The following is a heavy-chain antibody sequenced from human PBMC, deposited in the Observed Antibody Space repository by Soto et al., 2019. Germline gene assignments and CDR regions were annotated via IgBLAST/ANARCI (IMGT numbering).Heavy chain of an antibody. J-gene: IGHJ1*01. CDR3: ARGAGYDFWSGPNDAEYFQH. D-gene: IGHD3-3*01. CDR2: ISAYNGNT. V-gene: IGHV1-18*01. CDR1: GYTFTSYG. Sequence: ASVKVSCKASGYTFTSYGISWVRQAPGQGLEWMGWISAYNGNTNYAQKLQGRVTMTTDTSTSTAYMELRSLRSDDTAVYSCARGAGYDFWSGPNDAEYFQHWGQGTLVTVSS.